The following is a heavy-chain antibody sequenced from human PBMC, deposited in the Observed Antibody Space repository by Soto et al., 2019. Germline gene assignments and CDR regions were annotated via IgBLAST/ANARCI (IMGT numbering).Heavy chain of an antibody. J-gene: IGHJ6*02. D-gene: IGHD3-3*01. CDR2: MNPNSGNT. Sequence: ASVKVSCKASGYTFTSYDINWVRQATGQGLEWMGWMNPNSGNTGYAQKFQGRVTMTRNTSISTAYMELSSLRSEDTAVYYCARDSYYDFWSGYYTGFSYYYYGMDVWGQGTTVTVSS. CDR3: ARDSYYDFWSGYYTGFSYYYYGMDV. CDR1: GYTFTSYD. V-gene: IGHV1-8*01.